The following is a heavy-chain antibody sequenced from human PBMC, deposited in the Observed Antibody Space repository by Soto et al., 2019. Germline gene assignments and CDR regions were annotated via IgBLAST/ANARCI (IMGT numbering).Heavy chain of an antibody. CDR1: GYTFTSYA. J-gene: IGHJ5*02. CDR2: INAGNGNT. D-gene: IGHD2-2*01. CDR3: ARERKIVVVPAASRNNWFDP. Sequence: QVQLVQSGAEVKKPGASVKVSCKASGYTFTSYAMHWVRQAPGQRLEWMGWINAGNGNTKYSQKFQGRVTITRDTSAITAYMELSSLRSEDTAVYYCARERKIVVVPAASRNNWFDPWGQGTLVTVSS. V-gene: IGHV1-3*01.